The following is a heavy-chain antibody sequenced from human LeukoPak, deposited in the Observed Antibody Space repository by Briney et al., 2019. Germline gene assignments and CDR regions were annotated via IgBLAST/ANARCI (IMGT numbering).Heavy chain of an antibody. D-gene: IGHD4-11*01. CDR1: GYIFTSYS. V-gene: IGHV1-46*01. J-gene: IGHJ6*03. Sequence: ASVKVSCKASGYIFTSYSMHWVRRAPGQGLEWMGIINPSGGTTNYAQKFQGRVTMTRDTSTSTVYMDLSSLRSEDTAVYYCAREDYSRYYYYYMDVWGKGTTVTVSS. CDR3: AREDYSRYYYYYMDV. CDR2: INPSGGTT.